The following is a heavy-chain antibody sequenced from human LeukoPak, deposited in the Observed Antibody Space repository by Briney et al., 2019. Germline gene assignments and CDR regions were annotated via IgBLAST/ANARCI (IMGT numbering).Heavy chain of an antibody. CDR3: ARERLTMVRGAIKLGNYGMDV. V-gene: IGHV3-30*04. J-gene: IGHJ6*02. CDR2: ISYDGKSK. CDR1: GITFSRYA. D-gene: IGHD3-10*01. Sequence: GGSLSLSCAASGITFSRYAFHWVRQAPGKGLEWVAFISYDGKSKYYADSVKGRFTISRDSSKNTLFLQMNSLGPKDTAVYYCARERLTMVRGAIKLGNYGMDVWGQGTTITVSS.